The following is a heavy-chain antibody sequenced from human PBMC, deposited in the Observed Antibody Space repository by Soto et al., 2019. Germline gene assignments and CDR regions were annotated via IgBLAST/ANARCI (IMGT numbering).Heavy chain of an antibody. V-gene: IGHV1-8*01. Sequence: QVQLVQSGAEVREPGASVKVSCKASGYSFTSLDITWGRQTAGQGLEWMGWMQPSTGRTGYAQKFKGRVTMTRDTSKNTSYMELTTLTSDDTAFYYCARGVSAGVDYWGQGTLVTVSS. CDR3: ARGVSAGVDY. CDR2: MQPSTGRT. CDR1: GYSFTSLD. J-gene: IGHJ4*02. D-gene: IGHD1-26*01.